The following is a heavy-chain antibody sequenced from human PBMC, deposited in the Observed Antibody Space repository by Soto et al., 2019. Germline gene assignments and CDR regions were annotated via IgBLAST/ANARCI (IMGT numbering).Heavy chain of an antibody. CDR3: AKVSDSSGYYYPGY. J-gene: IGHJ4*02. V-gene: IGHV3-30*18. Sequence: PGGSLRLSCAASGSTFSSYGMHWVRQAPGKGLEWVAVIPYDGSNKYYADSVKGRFTISRDNSKNTLYLQMNSLRAEDTAVYYCAKVSDSSGYYYPGYWGQGTLVTVSS. D-gene: IGHD3-22*01. CDR2: IPYDGSNK. CDR1: GSTFSSYG.